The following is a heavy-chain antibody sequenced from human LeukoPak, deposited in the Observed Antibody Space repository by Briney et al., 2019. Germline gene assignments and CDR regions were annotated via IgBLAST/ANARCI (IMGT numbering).Heavy chain of an antibody. Sequence: GSLRLSCEASGFSVGDNYMTWVRQAPGKGLEWVSVLYRGGSTIYADSVRGRFTISRDRDNNTLYLQMNDLRAEDTAVYYCVRDYFTGTDGYYEHYLDIWGQGTLVTVSS. J-gene: IGHJ4*02. CDR3: VRDYFTGTDGYYEHYLDI. CDR1: GFSVGDNY. D-gene: IGHD3-22*01. V-gene: IGHV3-53*01. CDR2: LYRGGST.